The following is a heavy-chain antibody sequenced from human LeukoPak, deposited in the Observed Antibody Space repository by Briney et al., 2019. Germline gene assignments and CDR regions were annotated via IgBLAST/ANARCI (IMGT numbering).Heavy chain of an antibody. CDR3: TSYWDSFGYFY. CDR1: GFTFSYHW. J-gene: IGHJ4*02. V-gene: IGHV3-73*01. CDR2: IRSKANSYAT. D-gene: IGHD5-18*01. Sequence: GGSLRLSCAASGFTFSYHWMTWVRQASGKGLEWVGRIRSKANSYATAYTASLKGRFTISRDDSRNTAYLQMNSLKTEDTAVYYCTSYWDSFGYFYWGQGTLVTVSS.